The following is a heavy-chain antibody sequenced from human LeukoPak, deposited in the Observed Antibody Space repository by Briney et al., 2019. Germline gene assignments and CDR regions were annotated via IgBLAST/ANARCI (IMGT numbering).Heavy chain of an antibody. CDR1: GGSFSGYY. J-gene: IGHJ4*02. Sequence: NPSETLSLTCAVYGGSFSGYYWSWIRQPPGKGLEWIGEINHSGSTNYNPSLKSRVTISVDTSKNQFSLKLSSVAAADTAVYYCAREMGSNRGPPWYFDYWGQGTLVTVSS. CDR3: AREMGSNRGPPWYFDY. D-gene: IGHD3-10*01. CDR2: INHSGST. V-gene: IGHV4-34*01.